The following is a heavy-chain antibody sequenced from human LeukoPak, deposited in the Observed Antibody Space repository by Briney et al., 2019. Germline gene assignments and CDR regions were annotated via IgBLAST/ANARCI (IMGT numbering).Heavy chain of an antibody. Sequence: GESLKISSKCSGCNFANYCIGGVRQLPGKGLKWMGLIYPVDSDTRYSPSFEGQVTISADKSISSAYLQWNSLRASDTAIYYCATHSYGDYSIAYWAQGTLLSVSS. CDR2: IYPVDSDT. CDR3: ATHSYGDYSIAY. CDR1: GCNFANYC. J-gene: IGHJ4*02. D-gene: IGHD4-17*01. V-gene: IGHV5-51*01.